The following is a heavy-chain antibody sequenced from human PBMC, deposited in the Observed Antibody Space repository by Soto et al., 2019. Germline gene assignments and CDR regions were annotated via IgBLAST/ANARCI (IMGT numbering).Heavy chain of an antibody. CDR2: ISSSSSYI. CDR3: AREVTAVTTSRMDY. V-gene: IGHV3-21*01. CDR1: GFTFSSYS. D-gene: IGHD4-17*01. J-gene: IGHJ4*02. Sequence: EVQLVESGGGLVKPGGSLRLSCAASGFTFSSYSMNWVRQAPGKGLEWVSSISSSSSYIYYADSVKGRFTISRDNAKNSLSLKMNGLRAEDTAVYYCAREVTAVTTSRMDYWGQGTLVTVSS.